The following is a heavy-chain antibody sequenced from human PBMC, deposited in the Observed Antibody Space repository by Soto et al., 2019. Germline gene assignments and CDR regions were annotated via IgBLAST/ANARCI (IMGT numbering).Heavy chain of an antibody. CDR1: GGSFSGYY. D-gene: IGHD2-21*01. Sequence: QVQLQQWGAGLLKPSETLSLTCAVYGGSFSGYYWSWIRQPPGKGLEWIGEINHSGSTNYNPSLKSRVTISVDTSKNQFSPKLSSVTAADTAVYYCASGPTRTAYYFDYWGQGTLVTVSS. J-gene: IGHJ4*02. CDR3: ASGPTRTAYYFDY. V-gene: IGHV4-34*01. CDR2: INHSGST.